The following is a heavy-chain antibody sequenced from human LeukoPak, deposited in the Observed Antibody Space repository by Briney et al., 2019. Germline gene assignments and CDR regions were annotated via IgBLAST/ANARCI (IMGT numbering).Heavy chain of an antibody. D-gene: IGHD1-1*01. CDR3: ARSLTPGGFDY. Sequence: ASVKVSCKASGGTFSSYTISWVRQAPGQGLEWMGRIIPILGIANYAQKFQGRVTITADKSTSTAYMELCSLRSEDTAVYYCARSLTPGGFDYWGQGTLVTVSS. V-gene: IGHV1-69*02. J-gene: IGHJ4*02. CDR2: IIPILGIA. CDR1: GGTFSSYT.